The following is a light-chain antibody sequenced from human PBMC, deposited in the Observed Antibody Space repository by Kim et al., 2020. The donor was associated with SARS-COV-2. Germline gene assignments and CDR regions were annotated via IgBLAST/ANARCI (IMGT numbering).Light chain of an antibody. CDR3: QQYDKSPPLT. Sequence: EIVMTQSPATLSVSPGERATLSCRASQSISTNLAWYQQKPGQAPRLLIYGASTRATDIPARFSGSGSGTEFTLTISSLQSEDFAVYYCQQYDKSPPLTFGRGTKLEI. J-gene: IGKJ2*01. V-gene: IGKV3-15*01. CDR2: GAS. CDR1: QSISTN.